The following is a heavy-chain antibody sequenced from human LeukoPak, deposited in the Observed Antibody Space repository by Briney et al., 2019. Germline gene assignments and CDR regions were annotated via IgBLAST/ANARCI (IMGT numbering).Heavy chain of an antibody. Sequence: PGGSLRLSCAASGFTSSRHWMYWVRQAPGKGLEWVANIKQDGSAKPYVDSVKGRFTISRDNAKNSLYLQMNSLRAEDTAVYYCTRDRNWRVTTDYYDVFDIWGQGTMVTVSS. V-gene: IGHV3-7*03. CDR1: GFTSSRHW. J-gene: IGHJ3*02. CDR3: TRDRNWRVTTDYYDVFDI. D-gene: IGHD4-17*01. CDR2: IKQDGSAK.